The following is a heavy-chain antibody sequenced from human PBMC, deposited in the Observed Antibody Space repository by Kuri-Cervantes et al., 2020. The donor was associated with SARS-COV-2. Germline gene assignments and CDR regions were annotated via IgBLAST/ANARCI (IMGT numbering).Heavy chain of an antibody. CDR2: INPNSGGT. D-gene: IGHD2-15*01. V-gene: IGHV1-2*02. J-gene: IGHJ6*02. CDR1: GYTFTGYY. Sequence: ASVKVSCKASGYTFTGYYMHWVRQAPGQGLERMGWINPNSGGTSYAQKFQGRVTMTRDTSTSTVYMELSSLRSEDTAVYYCARGDIVVVVAAGGYYYYGMDVWGQGTTVTVSS. CDR3: ARGDIVVVVAAGGYYYYGMDV.